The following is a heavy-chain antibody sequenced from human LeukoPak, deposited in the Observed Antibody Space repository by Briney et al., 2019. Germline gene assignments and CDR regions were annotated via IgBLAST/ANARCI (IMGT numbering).Heavy chain of an antibody. J-gene: IGHJ4*02. CDR2: ISWNSGSI. D-gene: IGHD4-11*01. CDR3: AKDISSVTPYYFDY. Sequence: GRSLRFSCAAPGFTFDDYAMHWVRQAPGKGLEWVSGISWNSGSIGYADSVKGRFTISRDNAKNSLYLQMNSLRAEDTALYYCAKDISSVTPYYFDYWGQGTLVTVSS. CDR1: GFTFDDYA. V-gene: IGHV3-9*01.